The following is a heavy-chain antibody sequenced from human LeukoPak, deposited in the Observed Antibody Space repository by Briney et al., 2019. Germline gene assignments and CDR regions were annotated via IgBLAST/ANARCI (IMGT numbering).Heavy chain of an antibody. CDR3: ARGGPYGSGIHDAFDI. CDR1: GFSFSSYG. CDR2: ISNDGNNK. Sequence: GGSLRLSCAASGFSFSSYGMHWVRQAPGKGLEWVAVISNDGNNKYSADSVKGRFTISRDNSKNTLYLQMNGLRAEDTAVYYCARGGPYGSGIHDAFDIWGQGTMVTVSS. J-gene: IGHJ3*02. D-gene: IGHD3-10*01. V-gene: IGHV3-30*03.